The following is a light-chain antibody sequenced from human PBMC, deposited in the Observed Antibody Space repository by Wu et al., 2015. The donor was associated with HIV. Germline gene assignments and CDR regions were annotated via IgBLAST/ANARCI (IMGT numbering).Light chain of an antibody. CDR1: QDINI. J-gene: IGKJ4*01. V-gene: IGKV1-33*01. Sequence: ASIGDRVTITCQASQDINIIKLVSAETRESPSAPDLRCIQFRKGVPSRFSGSRSGTDFTFTITSLQPEDIATYYCQHYGNFPPGDTFGGGTKVEI. CDR2: CI. CDR3: QHYGNFPPGDT.